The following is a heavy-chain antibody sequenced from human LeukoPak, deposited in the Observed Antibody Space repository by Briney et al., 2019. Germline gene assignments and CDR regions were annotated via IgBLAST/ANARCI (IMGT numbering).Heavy chain of an antibody. CDR3: AELGITMIGGV. V-gene: IGHV3-30*02. CDR2: IRYDGINK. D-gene: IGHD3-10*02. J-gene: IGHJ6*04. CDR1: GSTFSSYG. Sequence: QAGGSLRLSCAASGSTFSSYGMHWVRQAPGKGLEWVAFIRYDGINKYYADSVKGRFTISRDNAKNSLYLQMNSLRAEDTAVYYCAELGITMIGGVWGKGTTVTISS.